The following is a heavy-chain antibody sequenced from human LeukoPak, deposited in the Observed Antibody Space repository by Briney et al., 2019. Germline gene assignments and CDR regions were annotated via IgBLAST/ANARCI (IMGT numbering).Heavy chain of an antibody. CDR2: ISDSGAIS. J-gene: IGHJ4*02. CDR3: AKYISGYAPNFDH. Sequence: GGSLRLSCAASGFTFSGYAMTWVRQAPGKGLEWVAVISDSGAISHDAESVKGRFTISRDNSKNTLYLQMNSLRAEDTALYYCAKYISGYAPNFDHWGQGTLVTVSS. D-gene: IGHD6-19*01. CDR1: GFTFSGYA. V-gene: IGHV3-23*01.